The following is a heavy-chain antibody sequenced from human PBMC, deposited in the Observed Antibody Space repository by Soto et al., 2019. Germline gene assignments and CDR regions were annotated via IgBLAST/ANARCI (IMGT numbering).Heavy chain of an antibody. CDR2: ISYDGSNK. CDR3: AKGGGSWPYYYYGMDV. V-gene: IGHV3-30*18. J-gene: IGHJ6*02. Sequence: HLGGSLRLSCAASGFTLSSYGMHWVRQAPGKGLEWVAVISYDGSNKYYADSVKGRFTISRDNSKNTLYLQMNSLRAEDTAVYYCAKGGGSWPYYYYGMDVWGQGTTVTVSS. D-gene: IGHD2-15*01. CDR1: GFTLSSYG.